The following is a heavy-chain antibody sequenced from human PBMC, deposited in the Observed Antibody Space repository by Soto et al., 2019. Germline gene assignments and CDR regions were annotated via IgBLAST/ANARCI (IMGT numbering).Heavy chain of an antibody. V-gene: IGHV1-18*01. Sequence: ASVKVSCKASGYTFTSYGISWVRQAPGQGLEWMGWISAYNGNTNYAQKHQGRVTMTTDTSTSTAYMELRSLRSDDTAVYYCARPDCSSTSCPFGVWLDPWGQGTLVTVSS. CDR2: ISAYNGNT. J-gene: IGHJ5*02. CDR3: ARPDCSSTSCPFGVWLDP. D-gene: IGHD2-2*01. CDR1: GYTFTSYG.